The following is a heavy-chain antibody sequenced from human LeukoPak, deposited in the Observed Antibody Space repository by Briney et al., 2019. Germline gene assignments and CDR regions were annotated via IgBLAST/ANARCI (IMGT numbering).Heavy chain of an antibody. CDR1: GFTFSSYW. Sequence: PVGSLRPSRAASGFTFSSYWMSWVRQAPGKGLGGVANIEQDGSEKYYVDSLKGRFTISRDNSENTLYLHMNSLRAEDTAIYYCATRPLVWFGAPKGYWGQGTLVTVSS. D-gene: IGHD3-10*01. J-gene: IGHJ4*02. CDR3: ATRPLVWFGAPKGY. V-gene: IGHV3-7*03. CDR2: IEQDGSEK.